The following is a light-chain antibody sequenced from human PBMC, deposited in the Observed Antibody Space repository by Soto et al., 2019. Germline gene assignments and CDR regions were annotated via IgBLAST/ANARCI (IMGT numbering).Light chain of an antibody. J-gene: IGKJ2*01. Sequence: EIVLTQSPGTLSLSPGERATLSCRPSQSVGSNYLAWYQQKPGQAPRLLIYGASSRASGIPDRFSGSGSGTDFTLTISRLEPEDFAVYYCQQYGSSPPYTFGQGTKLEIK. CDR1: QSVGSNY. V-gene: IGKV3-20*01. CDR3: QQYGSSPPYT. CDR2: GAS.